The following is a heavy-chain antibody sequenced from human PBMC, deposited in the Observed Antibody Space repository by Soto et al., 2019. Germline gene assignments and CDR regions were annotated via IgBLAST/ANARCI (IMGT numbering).Heavy chain of an antibody. V-gene: IGHV6-1*01. CDR3: ARDSLRGYYYGMDV. Sequence: QSQSISLTCALSGDSVSRNRAAWNWIRQPPSRGLEWLGRTYERSKWYNDNAVSVKSRITIKPDTTKNQFSLQLNSVTPEDTAVYYCARDSLRGYYYGMDVWGQGTTVTVSS. J-gene: IGHJ6*02. CDR2: TYERSKWYN. CDR1: GDSVSRNRAA.